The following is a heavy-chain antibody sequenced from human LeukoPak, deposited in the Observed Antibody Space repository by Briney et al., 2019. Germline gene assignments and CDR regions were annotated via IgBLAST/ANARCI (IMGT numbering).Heavy chain of an antibody. CDR1: GFPFSSYA. CDR2: ISNSDDST. Sequence: GGSLRLSCAASGFPFSSYAMSWVRQAPGKGLEWVSTISNSDDSTYYADSVRGRFTISRDNSENTLFLRMNSLRAEDTAVYYCAKATGYLLWGQGTLVIVSS. D-gene: IGHD1-14*01. CDR3: AKATGYLL. V-gene: IGHV3-23*01. J-gene: IGHJ4*02.